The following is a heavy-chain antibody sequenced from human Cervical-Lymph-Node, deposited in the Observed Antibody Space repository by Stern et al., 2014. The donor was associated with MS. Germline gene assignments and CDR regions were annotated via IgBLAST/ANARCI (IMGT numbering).Heavy chain of an antibody. CDR3: ARWGPIAPRPLDY. Sequence: QVQLVQSGSELKKPGASVKVSCKASGYTFTNNAINWVRQAPGQGLEWMGWINTNTGNQTYAQGFTGRFVFTLDTSVSTAYLQISSLKAEDTAVYYCARWGPIAPRPLDYWGQGTLVTVSS. J-gene: IGHJ4*02. D-gene: IGHD6-6*01. V-gene: IGHV7-4-1*02. CDR2: INTNTGNQ. CDR1: GYTFTNNA.